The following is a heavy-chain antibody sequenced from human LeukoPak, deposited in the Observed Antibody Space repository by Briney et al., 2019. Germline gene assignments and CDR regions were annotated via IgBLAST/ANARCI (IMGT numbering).Heavy chain of an antibody. V-gene: IGHV3-23*01. D-gene: IGHD6-13*01. CDR3: AKVGVPATGGFHH. Sequence: GGSLRLSCAASGFTFSRHGMNWVRQAPGKGLEWVSGISPSGDRTYYADSVKGRFTISRDNSEHMVYLQLNSLIAEDRAIYYCAKVGVPATGGFHHWGQGTLVTVSS. J-gene: IGHJ1*01. CDR2: ISPSGDRT. CDR1: GFTFSRHG.